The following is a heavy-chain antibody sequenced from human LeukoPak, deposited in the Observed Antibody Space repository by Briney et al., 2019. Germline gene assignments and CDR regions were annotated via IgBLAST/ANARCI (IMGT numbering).Heavy chain of an antibody. Sequence: GGSLRLSCAASGFTFSNYDMQWVRQAPGKGLEWVAFIRYDGSNKYYAASVEGRFTISRDNSKNTLYLQMNSLSGDDTAVYYCAKDLEGATVGIRYWGQGTLATVSS. CDR1: GFTFSNYD. CDR2: IRYDGSNK. D-gene: IGHD6-13*01. V-gene: IGHV3-30*02. J-gene: IGHJ4*02. CDR3: AKDLEGATVGIRY.